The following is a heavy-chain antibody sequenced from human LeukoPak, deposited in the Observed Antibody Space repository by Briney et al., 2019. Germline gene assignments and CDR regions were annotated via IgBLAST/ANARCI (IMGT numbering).Heavy chain of an antibody. J-gene: IGHJ5*02. Sequence: PSETLSLTCTVSGGSISSSSYYWGWIRQPPGRGLEWIGSIYYSGSTYYNSSLKSRVTISVDTSKNQFSLKLSSVTAADTAVYYCARAVGPRGGNWFDPWGQGTLVTVSS. V-gene: IGHV4-39*01. CDR1: GGSISSSSYY. D-gene: IGHD1-26*01. CDR3: ARAVGPRGGNWFDP. CDR2: IYYSGST.